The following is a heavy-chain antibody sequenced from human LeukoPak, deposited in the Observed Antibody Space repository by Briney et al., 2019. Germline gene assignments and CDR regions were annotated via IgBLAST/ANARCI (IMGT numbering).Heavy chain of an antibody. CDR1: GFTFSNSW. Sequence: GGSLRLSCVASGFTFSNSWMHWVRQTPGKGLLWVSRINTDGTNTKYADSVKGRFTISRDNVKNTLYLQMNTLRAEDTAVYYCARDQTQTGPTTVDYWGQGTLVTVSS. CDR3: ARDQTQTGPTTVDY. D-gene: IGHD1-14*01. CDR2: INTDGTNT. V-gene: IGHV3-74*03. J-gene: IGHJ4*02.